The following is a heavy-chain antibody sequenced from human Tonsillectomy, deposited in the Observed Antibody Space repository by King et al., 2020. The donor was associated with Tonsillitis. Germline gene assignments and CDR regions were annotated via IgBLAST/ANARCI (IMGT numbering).Heavy chain of an antibody. Sequence: LQLVQSGAEVKKPGASVKVSCKASAYTFTDYYINWVRQAPGQGLEWMGRMNPTSGGTHYAQKFQGRVTMTRDTSIDTAYMELSRLTSDDTAVYFCARGSPITIFGVVSRFDTWGQGTLVSVSS. CDR2: MNPTSGGT. J-gene: IGHJ5*02. D-gene: IGHD3-3*01. V-gene: IGHV1-2*06. CDR1: AYTFTDYY. CDR3: ARGSPITIFGVVSRFDT.